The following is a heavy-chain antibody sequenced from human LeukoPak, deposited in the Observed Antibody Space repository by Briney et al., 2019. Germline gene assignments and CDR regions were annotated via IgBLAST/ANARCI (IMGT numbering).Heavy chain of an antibody. CDR1: GFTFSNYW. D-gene: IGHD3-16*01. V-gene: IGHV3-74*01. CDR2: INSDGSTT. Sequence: PGGSLRLSCAASGFTFSNYWMHWVRQAPGKGLVWVSRINSDGSTTSCADSVKGRFTIPRDNAKNTLYLQMNSLRAEDTAVYYCARDASMITRWYFDYWGQGTLVTASS. J-gene: IGHJ4*02. CDR3: ARDASMITRWYFDY.